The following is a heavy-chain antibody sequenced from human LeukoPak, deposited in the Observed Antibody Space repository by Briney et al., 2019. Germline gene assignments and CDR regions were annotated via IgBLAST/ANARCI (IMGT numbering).Heavy chain of an antibody. J-gene: IGHJ6*03. CDR3: ARVPNHYYSIDV. CDR1: GVSISSYY. Sequence: PSETLSLTCTVSGVSISSYYWSWIRQPAGKGLEWIGRIYTSGITNYNPSLKSRVTMSVDTSKNQFSLKVSSVTAADTAVYYCARVPNHYYSIDVWGKGTTVTVSS. V-gene: IGHV4-4*07. CDR2: IYTSGIT.